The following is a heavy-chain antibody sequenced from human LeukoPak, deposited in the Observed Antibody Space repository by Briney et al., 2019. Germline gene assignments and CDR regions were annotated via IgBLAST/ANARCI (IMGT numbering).Heavy chain of an antibody. CDR2: IIPIFGTA. V-gene: IGHV1-69*05. CDR3: ARDDGYILRADAFDI. Sequence: SVKVSCKASGGAFSSYAISWVRQAPGQGLEWMGRIIPIFGTANYAQKFQGRVTITTDESTSTAYMELSSLRSEDTAVYYCARDDGYILRADAFDIWGQGTMVTVSS. D-gene: IGHD5-24*01. J-gene: IGHJ3*02. CDR1: GGAFSSYA.